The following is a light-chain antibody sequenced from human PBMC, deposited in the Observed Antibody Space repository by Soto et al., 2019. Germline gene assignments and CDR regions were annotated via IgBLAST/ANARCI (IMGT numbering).Light chain of an antibody. V-gene: IGKV1-5*03. Sequence: DVQMTQSPPILSASVGDRVAITCRASQNIIVWLAWYQQKPGKAPKRLISKASTLESGVPSRFSGNGPGTAFTLIINSLQPDDFATYCCQHYHSYPYTFGQGTKLEIK. CDR1: QNIIVW. CDR3: QHYHSYPYT. J-gene: IGKJ2*01. CDR2: KAS.